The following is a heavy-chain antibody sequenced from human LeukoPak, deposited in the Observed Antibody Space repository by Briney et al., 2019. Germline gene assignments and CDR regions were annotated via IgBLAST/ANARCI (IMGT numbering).Heavy chain of an antibody. D-gene: IGHD4-17*01. CDR3: ARGLRTTVWDYYYYMDV. Sequence: GGSLRLSCAASGFTSSSYSMNWVRQAPGKGLEWVSSISRTSSYIYYADSVKGRFTISRDNAKNSLFLQMNSLRVEDTAVYYCARGLRTTVWDYYYYMDVWGKGTTVTVSS. CDR2: ISRTSSYI. CDR1: GFTSSSYS. V-gene: IGHV3-21*01. J-gene: IGHJ6*03.